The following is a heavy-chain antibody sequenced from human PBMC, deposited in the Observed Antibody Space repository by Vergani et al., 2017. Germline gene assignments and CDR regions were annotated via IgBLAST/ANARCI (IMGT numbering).Heavy chain of an antibody. V-gene: IGHV4-39*02. J-gene: IGHJ3*02. D-gene: IGHD6-19*01. CDR3: ARETRNRGEAVAGTRDAFDI. CDR1: GGSISSSSYY. Sequence: QLQLQESGPGLVKPSETLSLTCTVSGGSISSSSYYWGWIRQPPWKGLEWIGSIYYSGSTYYNPSLKSRVTISVDTSKNQFSLKLSSVTAADTAVYYCARETRNRGEAVAGTRDAFDIWGQGTMVTVSS. CDR2: IYYSGST.